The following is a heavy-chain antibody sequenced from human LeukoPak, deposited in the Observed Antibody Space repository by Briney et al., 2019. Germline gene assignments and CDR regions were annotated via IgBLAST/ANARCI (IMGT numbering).Heavy chain of an antibody. CDR3: AKDLYYDILTGYFDY. D-gene: IGHD3-9*01. CDR1: GFTFDDYA. Sequence: ARSLRLSCAASGFTFDDYAMHWVRHAPGKGLEWVSGISWNSGSIGYADSVKGRFTISRDNAKNSLYLQMNSLRAEDTALYYCAKDLYYDILTGYFDYWGQGTVVTVSS. J-gene: IGHJ4*02. V-gene: IGHV3-9*01. CDR2: ISWNSGSI.